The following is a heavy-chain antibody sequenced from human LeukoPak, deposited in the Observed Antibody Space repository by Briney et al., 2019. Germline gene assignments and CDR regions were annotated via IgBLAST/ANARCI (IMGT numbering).Heavy chain of an antibody. CDR1: GYTFTKFS. D-gene: IGHD6-13*01. V-gene: IGHV1-46*01. CDR2: INPSDGGT. CDR3: ARERGYSSSWYLSYYYYYYYMDV. J-gene: IGHJ6*03. Sequence: GASVKVSCKASGYTFTKFSMHWVRQAPGQGLEWMGIINPSDGGTTYAQKFQGRVTMTRDTSTSTVYMELSSLRSEDTAVYYCARERGYSSSWYLSYYYYYYYMDVWGKGTTVTISS.